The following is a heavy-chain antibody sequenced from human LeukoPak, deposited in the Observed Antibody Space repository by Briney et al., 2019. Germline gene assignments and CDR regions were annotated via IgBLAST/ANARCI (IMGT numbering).Heavy chain of an antibody. CDR1: GFTVSSNY. Sequence: PGGSLRLSCAASGFTVSSNYMSWVRQAPGKGLEWVSVIYSGGSTYYADSVKGRFTISRDNSKNTLYLQMNSLRAEDTAVYYCAREYSSSSFPSFDYWGQGTLVTVSS. D-gene: IGHD6-6*01. CDR3: AREYSSSSFPSFDY. CDR2: IYSGGST. J-gene: IGHJ4*02. V-gene: IGHV3-66*01.